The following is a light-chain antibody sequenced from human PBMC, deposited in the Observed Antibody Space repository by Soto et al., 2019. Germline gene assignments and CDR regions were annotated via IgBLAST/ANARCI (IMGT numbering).Light chain of an antibody. CDR1: QTISGW. J-gene: IGKJ5*01. CDR3: QQLLSYPIT. V-gene: IGKV1-5*01. Sequence: DIQMTQSPSTLSGSVGDTVTITCRASQTISGWLAWYQQRPGKAPNLLIFDASTLESGVPLSFSGSGSGTSFTLTISSLQPEDFATYYCQQLLSYPITFGQGTRLEIK. CDR2: DAS.